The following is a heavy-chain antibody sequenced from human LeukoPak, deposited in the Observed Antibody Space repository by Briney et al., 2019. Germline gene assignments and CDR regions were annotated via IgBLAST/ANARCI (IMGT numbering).Heavy chain of an antibody. CDR3: ARDRYSGYEFDY. Sequence: GGSLRLSCAASGFTFDDYAMHWVRQAPGKGLEWVSGISWNSGSIGYADSVKGRFTISRDNTESSLYLQMNGLGAEDTAVYYCARDRYSGYEFDYWGQGTLVTVS. J-gene: IGHJ4*02. CDR1: GFTFDDYA. CDR2: ISWNSGSI. V-gene: IGHV3-9*01. D-gene: IGHD5-12*01.